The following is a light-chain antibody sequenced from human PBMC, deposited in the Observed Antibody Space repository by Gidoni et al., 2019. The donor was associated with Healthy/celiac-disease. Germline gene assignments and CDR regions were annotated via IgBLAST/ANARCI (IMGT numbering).Light chain of an antibody. CDR1: QGISSY. V-gene: IGKV1-9*01. CDR2: AAS. CDR3: QQLNSYPLT. Sequence: DIQLTQSPSFLSASVGDRVTITCRASQGISSYLAWYQQKPGKAPKLLIYAASTLQSGVPSRVSGSGSGTEFPLPISSLQPEDFATYSCQQLNSYPLTFGQGTKLEIK. J-gene: IGKJ2*01.